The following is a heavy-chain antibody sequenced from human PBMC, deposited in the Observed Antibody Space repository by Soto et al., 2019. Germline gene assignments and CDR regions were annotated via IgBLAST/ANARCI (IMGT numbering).Heavy chain of an antibody. J-gene: IGHJ6*02. D-gene: IGHD3-16*02. V-gene: IGHV3-30*18. CDR2: ISYDVSNN. CDR1: GFTFSSYD. CDR3: EKPGPFIGGPNSYYGIDV. Sequence: EGTMRLSCAASGFTFSSYDMHWVRQPPGKGLEWVAVISYDVSNNYYADSVKGRFTISRDNSKNTLYLQMNCLRAEDTAVYYCEKPGPFIGGPNSYYGIDVWGQGTTVIVSS.